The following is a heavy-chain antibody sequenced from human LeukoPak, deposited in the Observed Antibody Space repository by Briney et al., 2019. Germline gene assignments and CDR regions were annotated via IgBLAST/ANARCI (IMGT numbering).Heavy chain of an antibody. CDR3: ANGGYRYGRGNYYYGMDV. CDR2: FDPEDGET. J-gene: IGHJ6*02. D-gene: IGHD5-18*01. V-gene: IGHV1-24*01. Sequence: ASVKVSCKVSGYTLTELSMHWVRQAPGKGLEWMGSFDPEDGETIYAQKFQGRVTMTEDTSTDTAYMELSSLRSEDTAVYYCANGGYRYGRGNYYYGMDVWGQGTTVTVSS. CDR1: GYTLTELS.